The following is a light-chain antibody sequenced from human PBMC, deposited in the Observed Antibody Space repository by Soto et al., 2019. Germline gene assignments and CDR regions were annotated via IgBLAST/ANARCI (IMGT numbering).Light chain of an antibody. CDR3: QQYNNWPPYT. J-gene: IGKJ2*01. CDR2: GAS. V-gene: IGKV3-15*01. Sequence: EIVMTQSPATLSVPPGERATLSCRASQSVSSNLAWYQQKPGQAPRLLIYGASTRATGIPARFSGSGSGTEFTLTISSLQSEDFAVYYCQQYNNWPPYTFGQVTKLEIK. CDR1: QSVSSN.